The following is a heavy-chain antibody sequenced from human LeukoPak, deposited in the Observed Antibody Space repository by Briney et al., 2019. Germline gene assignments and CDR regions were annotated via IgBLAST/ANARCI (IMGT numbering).Heavy chain of an antibody. V-gene: IGHV4-59*08. CDR3: ARQPISGSYWGYFDY. J-gene: IGHJ4*02. CDR1: GGSFSGYY. D-gene: IGHD1-26*01. Sequence: SETLSLTCAVYGGSFSGYYWSWIRQPPGKGLEWIGYIYYSGTTNYNPSLKSRVTISVVTSKNQFSLKLSSVTAADTAVYYCARQPISGSYWGYFDYWGQGTLVTVSS. CDR2: IYYSGTT.